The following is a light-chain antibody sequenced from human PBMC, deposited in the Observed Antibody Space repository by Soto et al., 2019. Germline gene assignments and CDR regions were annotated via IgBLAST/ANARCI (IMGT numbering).Light chain of an antibody. V-gene: IGKV3-15*01. Sequence: ETVMTQSPATLSVSPGERATLSCRASQSVNSKIAWYQQKPGQAPRLLIYGASTRATDIPARFSGSGSGTEFTLTISSLQSEDFAVSYCQQYNKWPRWTFGQGTKVEIK. CDR3: QQYNKWPRWT. CDR1: QSVNSK. J-gene: IGKJ1*01. CDR2: GAS.